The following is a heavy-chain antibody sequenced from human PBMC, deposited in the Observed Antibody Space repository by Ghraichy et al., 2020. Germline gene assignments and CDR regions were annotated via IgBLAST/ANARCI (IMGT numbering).Heavy chain of an antibody. V-gene: IGHV4-38-2*02. D-gene: IGHD6-19*01. CDR1: GFSISSDYY. Sequence: SETLSLTCTVSGFSISSDYYWGCIRQPPGKGREWIGTICHNGSSNYNTSLKRRVPMSVDTSKNEFSLNLSSVTAADTAVYYCARPNSSGWGDAFDIWGQGTMVTVSS. CDR3: ARPNSSGWGDAFDI. CDR2: ICHNGSS. J-gene: IGHJ3*02.